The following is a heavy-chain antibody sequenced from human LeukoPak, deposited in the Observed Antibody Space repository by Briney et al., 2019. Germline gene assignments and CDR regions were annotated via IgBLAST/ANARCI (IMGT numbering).Heavy chain of an antibody. CDR1: GYTFTSYG. Sequence: ASVKVSYKASGYTFTSYGISLVRQAPGQGLEWMGWISAYNGNTNYAQKLQGRVTMTTDTSTCTAYMELRSLRPDDTAVYYCARVGGSSSWSVDYYFDYWGQGTLVTVSS. CDR2: ISAYNGNT. CDR3: ARVGGSSSWSVDYYFDY. J-gene: IGHJ4*02. D-gene: IGHD6-13*01. V-gene: IGHV1-18*01.